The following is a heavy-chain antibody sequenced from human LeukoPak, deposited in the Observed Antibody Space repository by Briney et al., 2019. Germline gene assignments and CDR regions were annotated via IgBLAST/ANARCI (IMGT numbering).Heavy chain of an antibody. CDR1: GASISSSY. J-gene: IGHJ4*02. V-gene: IGHV4-59*08. D-gene: IGHD2-15*01. CDR2: IYYSGTT. CDR3: ARRGYCSGGTCLTFDL. Sequence: PSETLSLTCTVSGASISSSYWSWIQQPPGKGLEWIGYIYYSGTTNYNPSLKSRLTISVDTSKNQFSLKLSSVTAADTAVYYCARRGYCSGGTCLTFDLWGQGTLVTVSS.